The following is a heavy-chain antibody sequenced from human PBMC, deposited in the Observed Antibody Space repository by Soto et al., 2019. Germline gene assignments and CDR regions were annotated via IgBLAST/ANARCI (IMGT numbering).Heavy chain of an antibody. CDR3: AKAGFEWLVLSYYYYYMDV. CDR1: GFTFSSYA. CDR2: ISGSGGST. Sequence: GGSLRLSCAASGFTFSSYAMSWVRQAPGKGLEWVSAISGSGGSTYYADSVKGRFTISRDNSKNTLYLQMNSLRAEDTAVYYCAKAGFEWLVLSYYYYYMDVWGKGTTVTVSS. V-gene: IGHV3-23*01. J-gene: IGHJ6*03. D-gene: IGHD6-19*01.